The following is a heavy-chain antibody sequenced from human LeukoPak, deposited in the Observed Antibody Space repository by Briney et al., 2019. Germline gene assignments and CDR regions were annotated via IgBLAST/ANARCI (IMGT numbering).Heavy chain of an antibody. J-gene: IGHJ4*02. D-gene: IGHD6-13*01. V-gene: IGHV1-2*02. CDR3: ARFYRRGIAAAGTPGY. CDR2: INPNSGGT. Sequence: ASVKVSCKASGYTFTGYYMHWVRQAPGQGLEWMGWINPNSGGTNYAQKFQGRVTMTRDTSISIAYMELSRLRSDDTAVYYCARFYRRGIAAAGTPGYWGQGTLVTVSS. CDR1: GYTFTGYY.